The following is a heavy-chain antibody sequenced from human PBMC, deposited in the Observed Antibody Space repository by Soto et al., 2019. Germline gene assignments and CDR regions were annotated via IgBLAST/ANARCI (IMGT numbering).Heavy chain of an antibody. CDR1: GLTVSSYA. CDR3: AKGGMDV. CDR2: IYASDST. V-gene: IGHV3-53*01. Sequence: EVQLVESGGGLIQPGGSLRLSCAVSGLTVSSYAMSWVRQAPGEGLEWVSVIYASDSTHYADSVKGRVTISRAHSKNTPCLQMIGLRAKVTGVYYCAKGGMDVWCQGTAVSVS. J-gene: IGHJ6*02.